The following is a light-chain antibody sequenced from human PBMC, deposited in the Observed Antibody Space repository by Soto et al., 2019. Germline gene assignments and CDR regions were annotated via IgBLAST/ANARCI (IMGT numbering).Light chain of an antibody. CDR2: GAS. V-gene: IGKV3-20*01. J-gene: IGKJ3*01. CDR3: QQYGRSPCT. Sequence: EIVLTQSPGTLSLSPGERATLSCRASQSVSSNNLAWYQQRPGQAPRVVIYGASTRATGIPERFSGSGSGTDFTLTISRLEHEYFAVYYCQQYGRSPCTFGPGTKVDIK. CDR1: QSVSSNN.